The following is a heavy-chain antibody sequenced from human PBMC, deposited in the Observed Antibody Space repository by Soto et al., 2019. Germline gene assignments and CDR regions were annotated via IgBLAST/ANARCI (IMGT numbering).Heavy chain of an antibody. CDR1: GYSFSNFY. Sequence: ASVKVSCKPSGYSFSNFYVHWVRQAPGQGLEWMGIIDPSSGTTSYTQKFQERVTMTRDTSMSTVYMELSRLRSEDTAVYYCARGAVVVPNGLISGMDVWGLGTTVTVSS. CDR3: ARGAVVVPNGLISGMDV. D-gene: IGHD2-15*01. V-gene: IGHV1-46*01. J-gene: IGHJ6*02. CDR2: IDPSSGTT.